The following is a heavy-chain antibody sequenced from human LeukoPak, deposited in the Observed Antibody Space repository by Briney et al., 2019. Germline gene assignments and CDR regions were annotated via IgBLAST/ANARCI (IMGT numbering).Heavy chain of an antibody. Sequence: GGSLRLSCAASGFTVSSDYMSWIRQAPGKGLEWVSVICSGGNTFYSAYVEDRCTISRDDSNNTLFLQMNRLRVEDTAVYYCASASRYYYGSESYYYYYMDVWGKGTTVTVSS. V-gene: IGHV3-66*01. CDR3: ASASRYYYGSESYYYYYMDV. J-gene: IGHJ6*03. D-gene: IGHD3-10*01. CDR2: ICSGGNT. CDR1: GFTVSSDY.